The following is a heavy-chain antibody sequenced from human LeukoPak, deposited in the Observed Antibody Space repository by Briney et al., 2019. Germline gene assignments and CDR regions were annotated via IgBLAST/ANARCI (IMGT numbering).Heavy chain of an antibody. CDR1: GGSISSYY. CDR2: IYTSGST. CDR3: ARDGYCSSTSCYTNWFDP. D-gene: IGHD2-2*02. Sequence: SETLSLTCTVSGGSISSYYWSWIRQPAGKGLEWIGRIYTSGSTNYNPSLKSRVTMSVDTSKNQFSLKLSSVTAADTAVYYCARDGYCSSTSCYTNWFDPWGQGTLVTVPS. V-gene: IGHV4-4*07. J-gene: IGHJ5*02.